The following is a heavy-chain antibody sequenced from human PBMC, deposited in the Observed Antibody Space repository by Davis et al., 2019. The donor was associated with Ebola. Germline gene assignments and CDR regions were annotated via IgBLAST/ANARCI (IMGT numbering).Heavy chain of an antibody. V-gene: IGHV5-10-1*01. CDR3: ARLGSRWELITLPIYK. CDR2: IDPSDSYT. J-gene: IGHJ4*02. D-gene: IGHD1-26*01. CDR1: GYSFTSYW. Sequence: GESLKISCKGSGYSFTSYWISWVRQMPGKGLEWMGRIDPSDSYTNYSPSFQGHVTISADKSISTAYLQWSSLKASDTAMYYCARLGSRWELITLPIYKWGQGTLVTVSS.